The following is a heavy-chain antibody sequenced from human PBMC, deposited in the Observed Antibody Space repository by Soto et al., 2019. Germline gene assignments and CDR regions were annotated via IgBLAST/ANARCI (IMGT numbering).Heavy chain of an antibody. V-gene: IGHV3-33*01. Sequence: QVQLVESGGGVVQPGRSLRLSCAASGFTFSSYGMHWVRQAPGKGLEWVAVIWYDGSNKYYADSVTGRFTISRDNSKNTLYLQMNSLRPEDTALYYCSRDGYCRGGRFYTVPVLDYWGYGALVTVSS. J-gene: IGHJ4*01. D-gene: IGHD2-15*01. CDR2: IWYDGSNK. CDR3: SRDGYCRGGRFYTVPVLDY. CDR1: GFTFSSYG.